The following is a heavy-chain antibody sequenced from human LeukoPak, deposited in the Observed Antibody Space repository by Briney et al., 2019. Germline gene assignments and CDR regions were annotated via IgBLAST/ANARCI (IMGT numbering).Heavy chain of an antibody. CDR3: AREVVRRGYSGYDGEFDY. CDR2: IYTSGST. D-gene: IGHD5-12*01. J-gene: IGHJ4*02. CDR1: GGSISSGSYY. Sequence: SETLSLTCTVSGGSISSGSYYWSWIRQPAGKGLEWIGRIYTSGSTNYDPSLKSRVTISVDTSQNQFSLNLSSVTAADTAVYYCAREVVRRGYSGYDGEFDYWGQGTLVTVSS. V-gene: IGHV4-61*02.